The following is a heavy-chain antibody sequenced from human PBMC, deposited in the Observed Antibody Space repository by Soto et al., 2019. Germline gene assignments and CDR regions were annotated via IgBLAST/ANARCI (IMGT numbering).Heavy chain of an antibody. D-gene: IGHD6-13*01. V-gene: IGHV4-59*08. CDR3: LYSSSWNYFDY. J-gene: IGHJ4*02. CDR2: VYYSGST. CDR1: SGSINSNY. Sequence: QVHLQESGPGLVKPSETLSLTCTVSSGSINSNYWSWIRQPPGKGLEWIGYVYYSGSTNYNPSLKSGVTISVDTSKNQFSLKVSSVTAADPAVYYCLYSSSWNYFDYWGQGMLVTVSS.